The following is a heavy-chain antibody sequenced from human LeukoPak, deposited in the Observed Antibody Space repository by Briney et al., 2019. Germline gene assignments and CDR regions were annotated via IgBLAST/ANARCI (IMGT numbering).Heavy chain of an antibody. J-gene: IGHJ4*02. CDR1: GFTVSSNY. CDR3: ARTYYDILTGWYY. CDR2: IYSGGST. D-gene: IGHD3-9*01. Sequence: KAGGSLRLSCAASGFTVSSNYMSWVRQAPGKGLEWVSVIYSGGSTYYADSVKGRFTISRDNSKNTLYLQMNSLRAEDTAVYYCARTYYDILTGWYYWGQGTLVTVSS. V-gene: IGHV3-66*01.